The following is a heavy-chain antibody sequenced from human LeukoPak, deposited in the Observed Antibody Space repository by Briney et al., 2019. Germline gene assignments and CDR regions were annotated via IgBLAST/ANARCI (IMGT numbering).Heavy chain of an antibody. J-gene: IGHJ4*02. CDR1: GGTFSSYA. CDR2: IIPIFGTA. D-gene: IGHD3-22*01. Sequence: SVKVSCKASGGTFSSYAISWVRQAPGQGLEWMGGIIPIFGTANYAQKFQGRVTMTTDTSTSTAYMELRSLRSDDTAVYYCARGPLNYDSSGYSYFDYWGQGTLVTVSS. CDR3: ARGPLNYDSSGYSYFDY. V-gene: IGHV1-69*05.